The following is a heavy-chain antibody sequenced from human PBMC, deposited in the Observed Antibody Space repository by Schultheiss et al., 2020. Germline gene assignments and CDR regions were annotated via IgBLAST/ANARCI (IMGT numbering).Heavy chain of an antibody. CDR2: IGTAGDT. CDR3: ARFAVYYYGMDV. Sequence: GGSLRLSCAASGFTFDDYAMHWVRQAPGKGLEWVSGIGTAGDTYYPGSVKGRFTISRENAKNSLYLQMNSLRAGDTAVYYCARFAVYYYGMDVWGQGTTVTVSS. V-gene: IGHV3-13*01. J-gene: IGHJ6*02. CDR1: GFTFDDYA.